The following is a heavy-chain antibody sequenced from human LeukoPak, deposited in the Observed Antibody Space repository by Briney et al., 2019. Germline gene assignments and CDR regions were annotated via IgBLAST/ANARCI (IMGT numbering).Heavy chain of an antibody. CDR1: GFTVSSNS. D-gene: IGHD4-11*01. Sequence: GGSLTFSCAPSGFTVSSNSVSWVRQAPGKGLEWVSVTYRGGSTYYADSLKGRFTIPRHNSKNTLYHQMNSLRAEDTTVYYCARDLARELAGTDYSNRRWYYGMDVWGQGTTVTVSS. CDR2: TYRGGST. CDR3: ARDLARELAGTDYSNRRWYYGMDV. V-gene: IGHV3-53*04. J-gene: IGHJ6*02.